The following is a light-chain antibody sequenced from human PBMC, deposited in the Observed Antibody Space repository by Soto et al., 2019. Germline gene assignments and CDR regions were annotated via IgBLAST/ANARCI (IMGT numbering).Light chain of an antibody. Sequence: DTQLTQSPSLLSASVGDRVTITCRASQGIDSYLAWYQQKPGKAPKFLIYAASTLRGGVPSRFSGSGSGTEFTLTISSLQPEDFATYYCQGLNDYPITFGQGTRLEIK. J-gene: IGKJ5*01. V-gene: IGKV1-9*01. CDR3: QGLNDYPIT. CDR2: AAS. CDR1: QGIDSY.